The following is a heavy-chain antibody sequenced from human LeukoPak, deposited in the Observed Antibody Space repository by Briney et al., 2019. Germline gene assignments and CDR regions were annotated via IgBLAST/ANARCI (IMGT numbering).Heavy chain of an antibody. J-gene: IGHJ5*02. Sequence: GESLKISCKGSGYSFTSYWIGWVRQTPGSGLEWMGTVYPGNADTKYNPSFQGQVTISADKSINTAFLSWSSLKASDTAMYFCARINSGPGDHWGQGTPVTVSS. CDR2: VYPGNADT. D-gene: IGHD3-10*01. CDR1: GYSFTSYW. V-gene: IGHV5-51*01. CDR3: ARINSGPGDH.